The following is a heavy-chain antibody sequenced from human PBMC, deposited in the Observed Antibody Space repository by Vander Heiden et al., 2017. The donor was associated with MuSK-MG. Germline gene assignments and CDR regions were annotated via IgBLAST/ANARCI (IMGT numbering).Heavy chain of an antibody. CDR2: ISGNTYSTSE. V-gene: IGHV3-11*06. CDR1: GFIFSDSY. D-gene: IGHD6-25*01. J-gene: IGHJ4*02. CDR3: VRMAAGGVAVF. Sequence: QLQLVESGGGLVKPGGSLRLSCAASGFIFSDSYMSWIRQAPGKGLEWVSYISGNTYSTSENSADSVRGRFTTSRDNAKKSLYLQMDSLRDDDTATYYCVRMAAGGVAVFWGRGTLVTVSS.